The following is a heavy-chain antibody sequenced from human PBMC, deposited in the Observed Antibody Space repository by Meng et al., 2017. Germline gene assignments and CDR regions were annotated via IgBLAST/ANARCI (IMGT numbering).Heavy chain of an antibody. CDR2: VYHNGNA. Sequence: LQGSREALVKSSGTLSLTGAGSGGSISSNNWWSWVRQAPGKGLEWIGEVYHNGNANYNPSLKSRVTISVDKSKNQFSPKLSFVAAADTAIYYCARELDAVGVTAYDLWGQGTLVTVSS. D-gene: IGHD2-21*02. CDR3: ARELDAVGVTAYDL. V-gene: IGHV4-4*02. J-gene: IGHJ4*02. CDR1: GGSISSNNW.